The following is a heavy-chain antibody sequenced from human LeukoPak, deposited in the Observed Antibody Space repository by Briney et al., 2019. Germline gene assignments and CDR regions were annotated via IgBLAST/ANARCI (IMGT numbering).Heavy chain of an antibody. V-gene: IGHV4-61*02. CDR2: IYTSGST. CDR1: GGSISSGSYY. Sequence: PSQTLSLTCTVSGGSISSGSYYWSWIRQPAGKGLEWIGRIYTSGSTNYNPSLKSRVTISVGTSKNQFSLKLSSVTAADTAVYYCAREKIGYYDSSGRGWFDPWGQGTLVTVSS. D-gene: IGHD3-22*01. CDR3: AREKIGYYDSSGRGWFDP. J-gene: IGHJ5*02.